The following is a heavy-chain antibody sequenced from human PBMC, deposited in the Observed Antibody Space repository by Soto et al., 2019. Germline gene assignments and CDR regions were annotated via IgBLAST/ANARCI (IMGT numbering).Heavy chain of an antibody. CDR3: ARVPYYYGSGSYGLDY. CDR1: GGSISSSNW. D-gene: IGHD3-10*01. J-gene: IGHJ4*02. Sequence: TSETLSLTCAVSGGSISSSNWWSWVRQPPGKGLEWIGEIYHSGSTNYNPSLKSRVTISVDKSKNQFSLKLSSVTAADTAVYYCARVPYYYGSGSYGLDYWGQGTLVTVSS. V-gene: IGHV4-4*02. CDR2: IYHSGST.